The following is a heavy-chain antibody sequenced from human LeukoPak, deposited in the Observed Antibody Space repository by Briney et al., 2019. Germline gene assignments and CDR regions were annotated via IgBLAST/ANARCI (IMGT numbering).Heavy chain of an antibody. CDR3: ARDRYG. D-gene: IGHD4-17*01. J-gene: IGHJ4*02. CDR2: ISYDGSNK. V-gene: IGHV3-30*01. CDR1: GFTFSSYA. Sequence: GGSLRLSCAASGFTFSSYAMHWVRQAPGKGLEWVAVISYDGSNKYYADPVKGRFTISRDNSKNTLYLQMNSLRAEDTAVYYCARDRYGWGQGTLVTVSS.